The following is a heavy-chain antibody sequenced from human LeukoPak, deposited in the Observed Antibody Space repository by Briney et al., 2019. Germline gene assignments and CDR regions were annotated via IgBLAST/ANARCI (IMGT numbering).Heavy chain of an antibody. CDR3: ARVHNSGPGYCSGTSCYSLGGWFDT. Sequence: SETLSLTCSVSGDSISYYYWTWIRQPAGKGLEWIGRIYSNGGTNYNPSLNSRVTMSIDTAKNQFSLNLSSVPAADTAIYYCARVHNSGPGYCSGTSCYSLGGWFDTWGQGTLVTVSS. CDR1: GDSISYYY. D-gene: IGHD2-2*02. J-gene: IGHJ5*02. V-gene: IGHV4-4*07. CDR2: IYSNGGT.